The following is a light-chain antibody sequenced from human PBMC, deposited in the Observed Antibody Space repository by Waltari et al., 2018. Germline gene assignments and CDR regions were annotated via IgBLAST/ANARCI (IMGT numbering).Light chain of an antibody. CDR1: SSDVGTYNR. V-gene: IGLV2-18*02. CDR3: SSYTPSATLL. J-gene: IGLJ2*01. Sequence: QSALTQPPSVSGSPGQSVTISCSGTSSDVGTYNRVSWNQQPPGTAPKLIIFEVSSRRPGVPDGFSVSKSGSTASLTISGLQAEDEGDYYCSSYTPSATLLFGGGTKLTVL. CDR2: EVS.